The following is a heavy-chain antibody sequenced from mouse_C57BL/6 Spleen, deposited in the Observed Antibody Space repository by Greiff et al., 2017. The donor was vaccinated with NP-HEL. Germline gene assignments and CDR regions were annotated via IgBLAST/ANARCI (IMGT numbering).Heavy chain of an antibody. CDR3: ARESYDYDEGAWFAY. V-gene: IGHV1-7*01. CDR1: GYTFTSYW. Sequence: VQLQQSGAELAKPGASVKLSCKASGYTFTSYWMHWVKQRPGQGLEWIGYINPSSGYTKYNQKFKDKATLTADKSSSTAYMQLSSLTYEDSAVYYCARESYDYDEGAWFAYWGQGTLVTVSA. D-gene: IGHD2-4*01. CDR2: INPSSGYT. J-gene: IGHJ3*01.